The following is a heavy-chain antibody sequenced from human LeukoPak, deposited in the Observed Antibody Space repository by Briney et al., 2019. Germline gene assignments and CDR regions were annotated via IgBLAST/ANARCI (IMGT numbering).Heavy chain of an antibody. CDR2: ISGSGGST. Sequence: PGGSLRLSCAASGFTFSNAWMSWVRQAPGKGLEWVSVISGSGGSTYYADSVKGRFTISRDNSKNTLYLHMNSLRAEDTAVYYCAKARRNRVEDYMDVWGKGTTVTVSS. D-gene: IGHD2-15*01. J-gene: IGHJ6*03. CDR3: AKARRNRVEDYMDV. CDR1: GFTFSNAW. V-gene: IGHV3-23*01.